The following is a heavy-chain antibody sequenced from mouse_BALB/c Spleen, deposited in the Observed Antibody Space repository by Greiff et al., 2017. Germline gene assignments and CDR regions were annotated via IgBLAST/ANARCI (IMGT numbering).Heavy chain of an antibody. CDR3: SPNWDHAMDY. V-gene: IGHV14-3*02. CDR2: IDPANGNT. J-gene: IGHJ4*01. D-gene: IGHD4-1*01. Sequence: VQLQQSGAELVKPGASVKLSCTASGFNIKDTYMHWVKQRPEQGLEWIGRIDPANGNTKYDPKFQGKATITADTSSNTAYLQLSSLTSEDTAVYYCSPNWDHAMDYWGQGTSVTVSS. CDR1: GFNIKDTY.